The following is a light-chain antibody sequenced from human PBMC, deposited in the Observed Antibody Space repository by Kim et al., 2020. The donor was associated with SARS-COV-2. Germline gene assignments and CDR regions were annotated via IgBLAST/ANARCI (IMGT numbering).Light chain of an antibody. CDR1: QSISRH. CDR3: QQSYSSPPT. J-gene: IGKJ1*01. Sequence: DIQMTQSPSSLSASIGDRVTITCRASQSISRHFNWYQQRPGEAPKLLIYGASNLQSGVPSRFSGSGSGTDITLTISSLQPEDFATYYCQQSYSSPPTLGQGTKVDI. CDR2: GAS. V-gene: IGKV1-39*01.